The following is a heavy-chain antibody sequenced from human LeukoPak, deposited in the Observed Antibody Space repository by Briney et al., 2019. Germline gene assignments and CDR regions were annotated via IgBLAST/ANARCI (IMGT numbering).Heavy chain of an antibody. J-gene: IGHJ4*02. CDR1: GYSLTSYW. D-gene: IGHD3-9*01. CDR2: IYPGDSDT. V-gene: IGHV5-51*01. CDR3: ARPVYDILTGLYYFDY. Sequence: GESLKISCKGSGYSLTSYWIGWVRQMPGKGLEWVGIIYPGDSDTRYSPSFQGQVTISADKSISTAYLQWSSLKASDTAMYYCARPVYDILTGLYYFDYWGQGTLVTVSS.